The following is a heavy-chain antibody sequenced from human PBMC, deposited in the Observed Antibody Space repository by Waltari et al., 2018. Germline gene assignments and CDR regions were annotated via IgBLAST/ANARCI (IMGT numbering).Heavy chain of an antibody. CDR2: IIPILGIA. CDR1: GGTFSSYT. CDR3: ARGGKYCSGGSCYLP. Sequence: QVQLVQSGAEVKKPGSSVKVSCKASGGTFSSYTISWVLQAPGQGLEWMGRIIPILGIANYAQKFQGRVTITADKSTSTAYMELSSLRSEDTAVYYCARGGKYCSGGSCYLPWGQGTLVTVSS. J-gene: IGHJ5*02. D-gene: IGHD2-15*01. V-gene: IGHV1-69*02.